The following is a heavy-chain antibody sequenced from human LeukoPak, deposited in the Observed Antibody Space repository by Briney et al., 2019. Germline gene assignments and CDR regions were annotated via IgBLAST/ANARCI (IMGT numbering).Heavy chain of an antibody. J-gene: IGHJ4*02. Sequence: GGSLRLSCAASGFTFSSYSMNWVRQAPGKGLEWVSSISSSSSYIYYADSVKGRFTISRDNAKNSLYLQMSSLRAEDTAVYYCARGAARMVEMGTMISFEYWGQGTLVTVSS. V-gene: IGHV3-21*01. D-gene: IGHD5-24*01. CDR3: ARGAARMVEMGTMISFEY. CDR2: ISSSSSYI. CDR1: GFTFSSYS.